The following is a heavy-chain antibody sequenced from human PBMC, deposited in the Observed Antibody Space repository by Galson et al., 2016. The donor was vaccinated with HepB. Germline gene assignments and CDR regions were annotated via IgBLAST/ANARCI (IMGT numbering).Heavy chain of an antibody. CDR3: ARDQFYSASF. CDR1: GFSIKNYW. V-gene: IGHV3-74*01. J-gene: IGHJ4*02. Sequence: SLRLSCAASGFSIKNYWMHWVRQVPGKGLVWVSQINGDGSSTTCADSVKGRFTISRDDAKNMVYLQMNSLRAEDTAVYYCARDQFYSASFWGQGTLVTVSS. D-gene: IGHD1-26*01. CDR2: INGDGSST.